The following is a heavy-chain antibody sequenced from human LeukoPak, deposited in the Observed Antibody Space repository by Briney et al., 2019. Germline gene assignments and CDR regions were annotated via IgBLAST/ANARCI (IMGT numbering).Heavy chain of an antibody. J-gene: IGHJ4*02. Sequence: GASVTVSCKASGYTFTGYYMHWVRQAPGQGLEWMGWINPNSGGTNYAQKFQGRVTMTRDTSISTAYMELRRLRSDDTAVYYSASSGRGGEYSSGWYLDYWGQGTLVTVSS. V-gene: IGHV1-2*02. D-gene: IGHD6-19*01. CDR2: INPNSGGT. CDR3: ASSGRGGEYSSGWYLDY. CDR1: GYTFTGYY.